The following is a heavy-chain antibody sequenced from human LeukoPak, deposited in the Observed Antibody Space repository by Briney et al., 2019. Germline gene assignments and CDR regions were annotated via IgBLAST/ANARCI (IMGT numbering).Heavy chain of an antibody. Sequence: ASVKASCKASGYTFTSYGISWVRQAPGQGLEWMGWISAYNGNTNYAQKLQGRVTMTTDTSTSTAYMELRSLRSDDTAVYYCARGRISYYDSSGYYWTDALDIWGQGTMVTVSS. CDR3: ARGRISYYDSSGYYWTDALDI. CDR1: GYTFTSYG. V-gene: IGHV1-18*01. D-gene: IGHD3-22*01. CDR2: ISAYNGNT. J-gene: IGHJ3*02.